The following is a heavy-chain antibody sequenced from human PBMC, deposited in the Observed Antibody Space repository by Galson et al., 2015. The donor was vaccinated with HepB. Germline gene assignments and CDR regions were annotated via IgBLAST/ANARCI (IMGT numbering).Heavy chain of an antibody. D-gene: IGHD3-10*01. V-gene: IGHV3-30-3*01. Sequence: SLRLSCAASGFTFSSDAMHWVRQAPGKGLGWVALISYDAFNKQYADSGGNRYYADSVKGRFTISRDDSKNTVFLEMNSLRPEDTAVYYCAQEGSGAIGFDYWGQGTLDTVSS. CDR3: AQEGSGAIGFDY. CDR2: ISYDAFNKQYADSGGNR. J-gene: IGHJ4*02. CDR1: GFTFSSDA.